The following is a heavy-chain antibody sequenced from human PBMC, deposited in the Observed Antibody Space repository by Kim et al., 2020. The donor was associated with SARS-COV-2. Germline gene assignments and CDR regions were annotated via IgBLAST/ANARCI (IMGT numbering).Heavy chain of an antibody. Sequence: GGSLRLSCAASGFTFSSYAMSWVRQAPGKGLEWVSAISGSGGSTYYADSVKGRFTISRDNSKNTLYLQMNSLRAEDTAVYYCANGGELLPYYFDYWGQGTLVTVSS. D-gene: IGHD1-26*01. CDR2: ISGSGGST. CDR3: ANGGELLPYYFDY. J-gene: IGHJ4*02. V-gene: IGHV3-23*01. CDR1: GFTFSSYA.